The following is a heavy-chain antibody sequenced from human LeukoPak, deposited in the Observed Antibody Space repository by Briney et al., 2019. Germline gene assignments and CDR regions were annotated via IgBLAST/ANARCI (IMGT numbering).Heavy chain of an antibody. CDR2: IYHSGST. V-gene: IGHV4-38-2*01. D-gene: IGHD3-10*01. J-gene: IGHJ5*02. CDR3: ARFRLLWLFDP. CDR1: GYSISSGYY. Sequence: SETLSLTCAVSGYSISSGYYWGWIRQPPGKGLEWIGSIYHSGSTYYNPSLKSRVTISVDTSKNQFSLKLSSVTAADTAVYYCARFRLLWLFDPWGQGTLVTVSS.